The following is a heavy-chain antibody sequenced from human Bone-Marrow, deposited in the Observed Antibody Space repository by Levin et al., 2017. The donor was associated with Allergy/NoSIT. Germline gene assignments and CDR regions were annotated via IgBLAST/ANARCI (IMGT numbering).Heavy chain of an antibody. D-gene: IGHD6-13*01. CDR3: ARPGGVAAAGNWFDP. CDR2: IKQDGSEK. Sequence: GASVKVSCAASGFTFSSYWMSWVRQAPGKGLEWVANIKQDGSEKYYVDSVKGRFTISRDNAKNSLYLQMNSLRAEDTAVYYCARPGGVAAAGNWFDPWGQGTLVTVSS. J-gene: IGHJ5*02. CDR1: GFTFSSYW. V-gene: IGHV3-7*01.